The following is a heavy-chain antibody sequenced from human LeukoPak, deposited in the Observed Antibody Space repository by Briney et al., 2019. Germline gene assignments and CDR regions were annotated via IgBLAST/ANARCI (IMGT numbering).Heavy chain of an antibody. V-gene: IGHV3-48*03. Sequence: GGSLRLSCAVSGFPFSNYELNWGCQAPGQGLGWLSYISSCSTTIYYSDSVKGRFTISRDNAKNSLYLQMNSLRAEDTAVYYCATGGVRSGNFFDDWGQGTLVTVSS. CDR3: ATGGVRSGNFFDD. CDR2: ISSCSTTI. D-gene: IGHD3-10*01. CDR1: GFPFSNYE. J-gene: IGHJ4*02.